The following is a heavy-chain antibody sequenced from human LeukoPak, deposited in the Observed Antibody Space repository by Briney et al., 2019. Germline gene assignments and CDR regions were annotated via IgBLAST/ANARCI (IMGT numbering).Heavy chain of an antibody. D-gene: IGHD3-9*01. CDR1: GGSISSSSYY. Sequence: SETLSLTCTVSGGSISSSSYYWGWIRQPPGKGLEWIGSIYYSGSTYYSPSLKSRVTISVDTSKNQFSLKLSSVTAADTAVYYCARSNYDILTGYYGANDYWGQGTLVTVSS. J-gene: IGHJ4*02. CDR3: ARSNYDILTGYYGANDY. V-gene: IGHV4-39*01. CDR2: IYYSGST.